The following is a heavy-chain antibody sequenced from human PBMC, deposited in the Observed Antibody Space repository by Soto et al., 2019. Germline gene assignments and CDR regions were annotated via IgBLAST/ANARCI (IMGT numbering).Heavy chain of an antibody. CDR1: GYSFTSYW. V-gene: IGHV5-51*01. CDR3: ARHIVVVPADMAMGWFDP. J-gene: IGHJ5*02. CDR2: IYPGDSDT. Sequence: GESLKISCKGSGYSFTSYWIGWVRQMPGKGLEWMGIIYPGDSDTRYSPSFQGQVTISADKSISTAYLQWSSLKASDTAMYYCARHIVVVPADMAMGWFDPWGQGTLVTVAS. D-gene: IGHD2-2*01.